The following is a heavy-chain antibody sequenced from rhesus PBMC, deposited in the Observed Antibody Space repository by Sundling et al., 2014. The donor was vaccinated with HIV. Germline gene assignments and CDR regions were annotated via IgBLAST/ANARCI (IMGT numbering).Heavy chain of an antibody. CDR2: IKRKADGETA. CDR3: TTDPGQPYYFDY. J-gene: IGHJ4*01. CDR1: GFTFSNSW. D-gene: IGHD1-38*01. V-gene: IGHV3-30*02. Sequence: EVRLVESGGGLVQPGGSLRLSCAASGFTFSNSWMSWVRQAPGKGLEWVARIKRKADGETADYVASVKGRFTISRDDSKNTLYLQMNSLKTEDTAVYYCTTDPGQPYYFDYWGRGRSWSPSPQ.